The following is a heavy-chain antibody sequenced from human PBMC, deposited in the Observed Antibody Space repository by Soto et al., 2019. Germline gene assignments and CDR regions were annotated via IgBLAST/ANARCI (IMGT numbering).Heavy chain of an antibody. D-gene: IGHD6-13*01. CDR3: SKLIAAAGHFDY. J-gene: IGHJ4*02. V-gene: IGHV3-23*01. CDR2: IRGSGGST. CDR1: GFTFSSYA. Sequence: EVQLLESGGGLVQPGGSLRLSCAASGFTFSSYAMSWVVQAPGKGLEWVSAIRGSGGSTYYADSVKGRFTISRDNSKNTLYLQMNSLRAEDTAVYYCSKLIAAAGHFDYWGQGTLVTVSS.